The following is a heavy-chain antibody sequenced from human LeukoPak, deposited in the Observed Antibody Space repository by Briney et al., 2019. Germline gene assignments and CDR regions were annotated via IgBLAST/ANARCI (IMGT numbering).Heavy chain of an antibody. CDR3: ATCPGGYYYYGMDV. J-gene: IGHJ6*02. CDR1: GYTLTELS. Sequence: GASVKVSCKVSGYTLTELSMHWVRQAPGNGLEWMGGFDPEDGETIYAQKFQGRVTMTEDTSTDTAYMELSSLRSEDTAVYYCATCPGGYYYYGMDVWGQGTTVTVSS. V-gene: IGHV1-24*01. D-gene: IGHD3-10*01. CDR2: FDPEDGET.